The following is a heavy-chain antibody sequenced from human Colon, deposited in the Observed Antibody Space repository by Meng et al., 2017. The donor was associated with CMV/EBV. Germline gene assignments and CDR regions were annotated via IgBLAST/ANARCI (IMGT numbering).Heavy chain of an antibody. CDR3: ARGDYYDFWSGYYFQPLPVDYYHGIDV. V-gene: IGHV3-30-3*01. Sequence: GGSLRLSCAASGFTFSSYAMHWVRQAPGKGLEWVAVISYDGSNKYYADSVKGRFTISRDNSKNTLYLQMNSLRAEDTAVYYCARGDYYDFWSGYYFQPLPVDYYHGIDVWGQGTTVTVSS. J-gene: IGHJ6*02. CDR1: GFTFSSYA. D-gene: IGHD3-3*01. CDR2: ISYDGSNK.